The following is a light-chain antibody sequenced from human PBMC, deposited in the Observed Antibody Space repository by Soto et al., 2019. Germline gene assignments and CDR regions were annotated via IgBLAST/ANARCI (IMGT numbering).Light chain of an antibody. Sequence: SYELTQPPSVSLAPGQTARITCGGNNIGTKSVHWYQQKPGQAPVLVVYDDYDRPSWIPERFSGSNSGNTATLTISTVEAGDEADYYCQVWDNPSAHVVFGGGTKVTVL. CDR1: NIGTKS. J-gene: IGLJ3*02. CDR2: DDY. V-gene: IGLV3-21*02. CDR3: QVWDNPSAHVV.